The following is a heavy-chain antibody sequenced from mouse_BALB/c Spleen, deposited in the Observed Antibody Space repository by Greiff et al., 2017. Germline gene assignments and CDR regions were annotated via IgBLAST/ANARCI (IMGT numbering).Heavy chain of an antibody. Sequence: VQLKESGGDLVKPGGSLKLSCAASGFTFSSYGMSWVRQTPDQRLEWVATISSGGSYTYYPDSVKGRFTISRDNAKNTLYLHMSRLTAEDTAMYYCARRPLYYYGSSSFDDWGQGTTLTVSS. CDR3: ARRPLYYYGSSSFDD. D-gene: IGHD1-1*01. V-gene: IGHV5-6*01. CDR1: GFTFSSYG. CDR2: ISSGGSYT. J-gene: IGHJ2*01.